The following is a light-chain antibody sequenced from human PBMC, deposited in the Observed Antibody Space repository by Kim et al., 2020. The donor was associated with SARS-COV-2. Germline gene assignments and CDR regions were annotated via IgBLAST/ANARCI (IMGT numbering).Light chain of an antibody. V-gene: IGLV2-8*01. J-gene: IGLJ3*02. CDR1: SSDIGDYNY. CDR3: SSYAGSSNCV. Sequence: QSALTQPPSASGSPGQSVTISCTGTSSDIGDYNYVSWYQQHPGKAPKLMIYEVSKWPSGVPDRFSGSKSGNTASLTVSGLQAEDEADYYCSSYAGSSNCVFGGGTQLTVL. CDR2: EVS.